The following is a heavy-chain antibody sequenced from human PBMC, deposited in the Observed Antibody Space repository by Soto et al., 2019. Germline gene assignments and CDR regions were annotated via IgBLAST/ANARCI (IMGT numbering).Heavy chain of an antibody. CDR1: GYTVTNYY. CDR3: AKDPLSSGPSY. D-gene: IGHD6-19*01. V-gene: IGHV1-46*01. J-gene: IGHJ4*02. CDR2: INPSGGST. Sequence: ASVKVSCKASGYTVTNYYMHWVRQAPGQGLEWMGIINPSGGSTSYAQKFRGRVTMTSDTYTNTVYMELSSLRFEDTAVYYCAKDPLSSGPSYWGQGTLVTVSS.